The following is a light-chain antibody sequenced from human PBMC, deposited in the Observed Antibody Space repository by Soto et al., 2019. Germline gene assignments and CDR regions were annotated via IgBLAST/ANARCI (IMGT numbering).Light chain of an antibody. V-gene: IGKV1-27*01. CDR1: QGISNY. CDR3: QKYNSAPSLT. J-gene: IGKJ4*01. CDR2: AAS. Sequence: DIQMTQAPSSLSASVGDRVTITCRASQGISNYLAWYQQKPGKVPKLLIYAASTLQSGVPSRFSGSGSGTDFTLTISSLQPEDVATYYCQKYNSAPSLTFGGGTKVEIK.